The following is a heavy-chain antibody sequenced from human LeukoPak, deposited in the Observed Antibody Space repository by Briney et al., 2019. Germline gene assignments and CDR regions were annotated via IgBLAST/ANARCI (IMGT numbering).Heavy chain of an antibody. J-gene: IGHJ4*02. V-gene: IGHV4-59*01. CDR3: AREDDSSGKFDY. D-gene: IGHD3-22*01. CDR2: IYYSGST. CDR1: GGSISSYY. Sequence: SETLSLTCTVSGGSISSYYWSWIRQPPGKGLEWIGYIYYSGSTNYNPSLKSRVTISVDTSKNQFSLKLSSVTAADTAVYYCAREDDSSGKFDYWGQGTLVTVSS.